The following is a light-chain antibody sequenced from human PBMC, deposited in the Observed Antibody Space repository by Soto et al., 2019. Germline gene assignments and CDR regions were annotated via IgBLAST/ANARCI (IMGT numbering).Light chain of an antibody. CDR3: QQYNNWPRT. J-gene: IGKJ1*01. CDR1: QSVSSN. Sequence: EIVMTQSQATLSVSPGERATLSCRASQSVSSNLVWYQQKPGQAPRLLIYGASTSATGIPARFSGSGSGRDFTLTISSLQSEDFAAYYCQQYNNWPRTFGQGTKVEIK. V-gene: IGKV3-15*01. CDR2: GAS.